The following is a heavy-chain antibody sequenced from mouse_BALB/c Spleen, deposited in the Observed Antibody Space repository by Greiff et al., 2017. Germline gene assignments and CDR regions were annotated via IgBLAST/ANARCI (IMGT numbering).Heavy chain of an antibody. D-gene: IGHD2-3*01. CDR2: IYPYNGGT. CDR1: GYTFTDYN. J-gene: IGHJ4*01. CDR3: AREGRLLAMDY. Sequence: VQLQQSGPELVKPGASVKISCKASGYTFTDYNMHWVNQSHGKSLEWIGYIYPYNGGTGYNQKFKSKATLTVDNSSSTAYVELRSLTSEDSAVYYCAREGRLLAMDYWGQGTSVTVSS. V-gene: IGHV1S29*02.